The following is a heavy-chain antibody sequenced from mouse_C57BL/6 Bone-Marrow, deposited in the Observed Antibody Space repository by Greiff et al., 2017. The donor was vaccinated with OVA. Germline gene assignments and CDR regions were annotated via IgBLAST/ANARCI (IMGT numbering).Heavy chain of an antibody. D-gene: IGHD2-2*01. CDR2: IYPGNSDT. V-gene: IGHV1-5*01. CDR3: TRDPYGYDGVWFAY. J-gene: IGHJ3*01. CDR1: GYTFTSYW. Sequence: EVQLQQSGTVLARPGASVKMSCKTSGYTFTSYWMHWVKQRPGQGLEWIGAIYPGNSDTSYNQKFKGKAKLTAVTSASTAYIELSSLTNEDSAVYYCTRDPYGYDGVWFAYWGQGTLVTVSA.